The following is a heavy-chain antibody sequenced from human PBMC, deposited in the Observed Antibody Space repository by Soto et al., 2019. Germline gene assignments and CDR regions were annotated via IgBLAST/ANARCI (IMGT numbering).Heavy chain of an antibody. J-gene: IGHJ6*02. Sequence: SDTLSLTCPFFGVSISGGCYYWSWLRQHPGKGLEWIGYIYYSGSTYYNPSLKSRVTISVDTSKNQFSLKLSSVTAADTAVYYCARGRIAAAGDGMDVWGQGTTVTVSS. CDR2: IYYSGST. D-gene: IGHD6-13*01. CDR3: ARGRIAAAGDGMDV. CDR1: GVSISGGCYY. V-gene: IGHV4-31*03.